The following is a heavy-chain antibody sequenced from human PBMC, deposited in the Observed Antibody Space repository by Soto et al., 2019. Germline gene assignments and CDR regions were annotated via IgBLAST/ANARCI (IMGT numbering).Heavy chain of an antibody. CDR2: ISSGSAYI. Sequence: EVQVVESGGGLVKPGGSLRLSCTFTFSMYSMNWVRQAPGKGLEWVASISSGSAYIKYAESVKGRFTISRDNAKNSLHLQMNSLRAEDTAIYHCGRDQGGSYDSWFNPWGQGTLVTVSS. J-gene: IGHJ5*02. V-gene: IGHV3-21*06. CDR3: GRDQGGSYDSWFNP. D-gene: IGHD1-26*01. CDR1: FTFSMYS.